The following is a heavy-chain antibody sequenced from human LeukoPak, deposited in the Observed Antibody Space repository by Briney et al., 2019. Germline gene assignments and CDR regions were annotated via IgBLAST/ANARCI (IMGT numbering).Heavy chain of an antibody. V-gene: IGHV3-23*01. D-gene: IGHD2-15*01. Sequence: PGGSLRLSCAASGFTFSSYAMSWVRQAPGKGLEWVSAISGSGGSTYYADSVKGRFTISRDNSKNTLYLQMNSLSAEDTAVYFCARAHIVVVVAATDYWGQGTLVTVSS. CDR2: ISGSGGST. J-gene: IGHJ4*02. CDR3: ARAHIVVVVAATDY. CDR1: GFTFSSYA.